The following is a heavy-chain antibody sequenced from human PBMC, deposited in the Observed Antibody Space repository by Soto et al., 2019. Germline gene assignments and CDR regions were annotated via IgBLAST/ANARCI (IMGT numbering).Heavy chain of an antibody. J-gene: IGHJ5*02. Sequence: PSETLSLTCTVSGGSISSFYWSWIRQPPGKGLEWIGYIHYSGSTNYNPSLKSRITTLVDTSKNQFSLKLSSVTAADTAVYYCARQLVPSDWFDPWGQGILVTVSS. D-gene: IGHD6-19*01. CDR2: IHYSGST. CDR3: ARQLVPSDWFDP. CDR1: GGSISSFY. V-gene: IGHV4-59*08.